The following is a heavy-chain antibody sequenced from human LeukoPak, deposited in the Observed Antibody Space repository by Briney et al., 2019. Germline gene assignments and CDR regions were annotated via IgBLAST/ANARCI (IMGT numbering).Heavy chain of an antibody. CDR3: ARPGSTSWYRYDY. CDR2: ISAYNGDT. D-gene: IGHD6-13*01. V-gene: IGHV1-18*01. CDR1: GYTFTGYG. Sequence: ASVKVSCKASGYTFTGYGISWVRQAPGRGLEWMGWISAYNGDTNYARKIQGRVTMTTDTSTSTAYMELRSLRSDDTAVYYCARPGSTSWYRYDYWGQGTLVTVSS. J-gene: IGHJ4*02.